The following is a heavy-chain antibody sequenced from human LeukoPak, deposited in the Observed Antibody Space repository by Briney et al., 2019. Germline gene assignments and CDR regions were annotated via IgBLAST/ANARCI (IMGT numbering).Heavy chain of an antibody. Sequence: GGSLRLSCAASGFTFSSYAMSWVRQAPGKGLEWVSAISGSGGSTYYADSVKGRFTISRDNSKNTLYLQMNSLRAEDTAVYYCAKDSGIVVAPAAIGGYWGQGTLVTVSS. CDR2: ISGSGGST. D-gene: IGHD2-2*01. CDR3: AKDSGIVVAPAAIGGY. CDR1: GFTFSSYA. J-gene: IGHJ4*02. V-gene: IGHV3-23*01.